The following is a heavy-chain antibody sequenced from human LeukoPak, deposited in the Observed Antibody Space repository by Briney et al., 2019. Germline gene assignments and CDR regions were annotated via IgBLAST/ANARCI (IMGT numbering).Heavy chain of an antibody. V-gene: IGHV3-30*03. Sequence: GRSLRLSCAASGFTFSSYGMHWVRQAPGKGLEWVAVISYDGSNKYYADSVKGRFTISRDNSKNTLYLQMNSLRAEDTAVYYCARALGSSSDYWGQGTLVTVSS. CDR3: ARALGSSSDY. J-gene: IGHJ4*02. CDR2: ISYDGSNK. D-gene: IGHD1-26*01. CDR1: GFTFSSYG.